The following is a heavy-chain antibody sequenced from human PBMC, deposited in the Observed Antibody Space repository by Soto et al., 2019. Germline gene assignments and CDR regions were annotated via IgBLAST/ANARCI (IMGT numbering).Heavy chain of an antibody. J-gene: IGHJ4*02. CDR2: ISAYNANT. CDR3: ARRLGTYSYYFDY. CDR1: GYTFTSYG. V-gene: IGHV1-18*04. Sequence: GASVKVSCKASGYTFTSYGISWVRQAPGQGLEWMGWISAYNANTNFAQKFQGRVTMTTDTSTSTVYMELRSLRSDDKAVYYCARRLGTYSYYFDYWGQGTLVTVSS. D-gene: IGHD1-26*01.